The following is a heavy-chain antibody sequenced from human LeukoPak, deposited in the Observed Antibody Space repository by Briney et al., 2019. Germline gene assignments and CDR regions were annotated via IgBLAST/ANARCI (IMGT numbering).Heavy chain of an antibody. D-gene: IGHD3-9*01. CDR1: GGSFSGYY. CDR2: INHSGST. J-gene: IGHJ4*02. CDR3: ASLPLRYFGTQDY. V-gene: IGHV4-34*01. Sequence: PSETLSLTCAVYGGSFSGYYWSWIRQPPGKGLEWIGEINHSGSTNYNPSLKSRVTISVDTSKNQFSLKLSSVTAADTAVYYCASLPLRYFGTQDYWGQGTLVTVSS.